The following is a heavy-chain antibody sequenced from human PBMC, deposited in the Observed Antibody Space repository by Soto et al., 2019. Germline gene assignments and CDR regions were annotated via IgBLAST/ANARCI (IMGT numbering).Heavy chain of an antibody. D-gene: IGHD6-13*01. Sequence: GESLKISCKGSGYSFTSYWIGWVRQMPGKGLEWMGIIYPGDSDTRYSPSFQGQVTISADKSISTAYLQWSSLKASDTAMYYCARHGGVRIAAAGNPYYYYGMDVWGQGTTVTVSS. CDR1: GYSFTSYW. V-gene: IGHV5-51*01. CDR2: IYPGDSDT. CDR3: ARHGGVRIAAAGNPYYYYGMDV. J-gene: IGHJ6*02.